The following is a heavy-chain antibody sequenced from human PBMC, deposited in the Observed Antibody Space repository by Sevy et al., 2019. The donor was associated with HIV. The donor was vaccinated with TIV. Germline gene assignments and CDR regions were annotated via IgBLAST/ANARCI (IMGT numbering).Heavy chain of an antibody. CDR2: MGSSGYTI. V-gene: IGHV3-11*01. D-gene: IGHD3-9*01. CDR1: GFTFSDYF. CDR3: AKLYDILTGHDFGFDY. Sequence: GGSLRLSCAASGFTFSDYFMSWIRQAPGKGLEWVSYMGSSGYTIYYADSVKGRFTISRDNAKNSLYLQMNSLRAEDTAVYYCAKLYDILTGHDFGFDYWGQGALVTVSS. J-gene: IGHJ4*02.